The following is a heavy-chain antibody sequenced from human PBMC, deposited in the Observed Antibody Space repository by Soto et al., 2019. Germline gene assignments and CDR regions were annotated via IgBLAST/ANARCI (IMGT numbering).Heavy chain of an antibody. D-gene: IGHD3-22*01. Sequence: SETLSLTCSVSGASISSYYWSWIRQPPGKGLEWIGYIYYSGSTNYNPSLKSRVTISVDTSKNQFSLKLRSVTAADTAVYCCARDMIPALYGMDVWGQGTTVTVSS. CDR2: IYYSGST. V-gene: IGHV4-59*01. J-gene: IGHJ6*02. CDR1: GASISSYY. CDR3: ARDMIPALYGMDV.